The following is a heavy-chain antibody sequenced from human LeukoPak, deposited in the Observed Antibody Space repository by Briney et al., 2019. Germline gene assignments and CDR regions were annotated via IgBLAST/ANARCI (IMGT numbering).Heavy chain of an antibody. CDR2: MNPNSGNT. CDR1: GYTFTSYD. V-gene: IGHV1-8*01. D-gene: IGHD4-17*01. CDR3: ARGNPYGDYEFDY. J-gene: IGHJ4*02. Sequence: ASVKVSCKASGYTFTSYDINWVRQATGQGLEWMGWMNPNSGNTGYAQKFQGRVTMTRDTSISTAYMELSSLRSEDTAVYYCARGNPYGDYEFDYWDQGTLVTVSS.